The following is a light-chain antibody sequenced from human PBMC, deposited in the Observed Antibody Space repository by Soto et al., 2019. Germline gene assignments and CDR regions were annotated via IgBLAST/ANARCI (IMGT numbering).Light chain of an antibody. CDR1: QMVRSY. CDR3: QQRSNWPPYT. Sequence: EIVLPQSPATLSLSPGERATLSCRASQMVRSYLAWYQQKPGQAPRLLIYDASNRATGIPARFSGSGSGTDFTLTISSLEPEDFAVYYCQQRSNWPPYTFGQGTKLEI. V-gene: IGKV3-11*01. CDR2: DAS. J-gene: IGKJ2*01.